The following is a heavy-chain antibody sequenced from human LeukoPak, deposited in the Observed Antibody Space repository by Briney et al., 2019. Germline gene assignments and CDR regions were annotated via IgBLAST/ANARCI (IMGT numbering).Heavy chain of an antibody. V-gene: IGHV3-30*18. CDR3: AKDLTTVTTPYYYYGMDV. CDR2: MSYDGSNK. Sequence: GGSLRLSCAASGFTFSSYGMHWVRQAPGKGLEWVAVMSYDGSNKYYADSVKGRFTISRDNSKNTLYLQMNSLRAEDTAVYYCAKDLTTVTTPYYYYGMDVWGQGTTVTVSS. J-gene: IGHJ6*02. D-gene: IGHD4-17*01. CDR1: GFTFSSYG.